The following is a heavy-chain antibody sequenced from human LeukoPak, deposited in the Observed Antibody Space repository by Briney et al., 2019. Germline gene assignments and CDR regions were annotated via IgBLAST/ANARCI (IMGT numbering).Heavy chain of an antibody. D-gene: IGHD5-18*01. V-gene: IGHV4-61*02. J-gene: IGHJ5*02. CDR3: ARDGPSSGTAMVTVGWFDP. CDR1: GGSISSSNYY. CDR2: IYTSGST. Sequence: SETLSLTCAVSGGSISSSNYYWSWIRQPAGKGLEWIGRIYTSGSTNYNPSLKSRVTMSVDTSKNQFSLKLSSVTAADTAVYYCARDGPSSGTAMVTVGWFDPWGQGTLVTVSS.